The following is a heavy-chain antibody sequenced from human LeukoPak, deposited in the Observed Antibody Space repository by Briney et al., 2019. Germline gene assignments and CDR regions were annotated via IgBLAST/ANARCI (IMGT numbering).Heavy chain of an antibody. CDR2: INHSGST. Sequence: PSETLSLTCTVSGGSISSYYWSWIRQPPGKGLEWIGEINHSGSTNYNPSLKSRVTISVDTSKNQFSLKLSSVTAADTAVYYCARGRRPYWYFDLWGRGTLVTVSS. V-gene: IGHV4-34*01. CDR3: ARGRRPYWYFDL. CDR1: GGSISSYY. J-gene: IGHJ2*01.